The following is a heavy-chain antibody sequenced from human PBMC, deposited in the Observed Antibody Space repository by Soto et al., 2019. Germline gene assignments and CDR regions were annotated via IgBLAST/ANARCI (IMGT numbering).Heavy chain of an antibody. Sequence: SGTLSITFTVSGGSITDYSWVWIRQPAGKGLEWIGRIFSSGSTNYNPSPKGRITMSLDTSKNQFSLKLNSATATDTAVYFCARDQGVVVTADNWFDPWGQGILVTVSS. D-gene: IGHD2-21*02. V-gene: IGHV4-4*07. CDR1: GGSITDYS. CDR2: IFSSGST. CDR3: ARDQGVVVTADNWFDP. J-gene: IGHJ5*02.